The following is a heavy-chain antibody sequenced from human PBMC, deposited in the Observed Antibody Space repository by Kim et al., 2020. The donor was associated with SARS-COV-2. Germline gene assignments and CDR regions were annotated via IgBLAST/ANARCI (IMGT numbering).Heavy chain of an antibody. CDR2: IYYSGST. CDR1: GGSISSGAYC. CDR3: TGAGATSITIFGVVIVRYVGF. V-gene: IGHV4-30-4*01. D-gene: IGHD3-3*01. Sequence: SETLSLTCTVSGGSISSGAYCWSWIRQPPGKGLEWIGYIYYSGSTYYNPSLKSRVTIPVDTSKNQFSLKLSSVTAADTAVYYWTGAGATSITIFGVVIVRYVGFGGQGTRVTVSS. J-gene: IGHJ4*02.